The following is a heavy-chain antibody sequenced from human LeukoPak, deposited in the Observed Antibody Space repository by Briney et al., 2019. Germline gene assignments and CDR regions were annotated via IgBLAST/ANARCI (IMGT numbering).Heavy chain of an antibody. J-gene: IGHJ5*02. Sequence: ASVKVSCKASGGTFSSHVISWVRQAPGQGLEWMGKIIPILGMAHYAQKFQGRVTITADKSTSTAYMELSSLRSEDTAVYYCVREVGYGDYVSTNNWFDPWGQGTLVIVSS. CDR1: GGTFSSHV. CDR3: VREVGYGDYVSTNNWFDP. V-gene: IGHV1-69*04. CDR2: IIPILGMA. D-gene: IGHD4-17*01.